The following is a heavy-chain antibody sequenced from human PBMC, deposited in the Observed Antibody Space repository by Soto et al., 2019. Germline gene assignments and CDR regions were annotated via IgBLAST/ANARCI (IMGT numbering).Heavy chain of an antibody. Sequence: QVQLQESGPGLVKPSQTLSLTCTVSGGSISRPGYYWSWVRQCPGTGLEWIADSYHSGSTYYNPSLETLVTLSVDTSKYQYSLQMTSVPAADTPVYSCAAWSRYYSDGRFSHWRPGTLVPVSS. V-gene: IGHV4-31*01. D-gene: IGHD3-3*01. J-gene: IGHJ4*02. CDR3: AAWSRYYSDGRFSH. CDR1: GGSISRPGYY. CDR2: SYHSGST.